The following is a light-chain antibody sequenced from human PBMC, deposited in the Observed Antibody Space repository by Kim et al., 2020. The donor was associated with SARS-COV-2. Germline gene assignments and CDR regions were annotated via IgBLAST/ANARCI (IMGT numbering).Light chain of an antibody. CDR3: QQYNSYSYS. CDR1: QNINSW. CDR2: DAS. J-gene: IGKJ2*01. Sequence: SASVGDKVTITCRASQNINSWLAWYQQKPGRAPKFLIYDASDLRSGVPSRFRGRGSGTQFTLTISGLQPEDFATYYCQQYNSYSYSFGQGTKLEI. V-gene: IGKV1-5*01.